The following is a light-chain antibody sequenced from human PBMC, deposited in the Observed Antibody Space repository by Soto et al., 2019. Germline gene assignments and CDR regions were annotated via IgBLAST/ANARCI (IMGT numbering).Light chain of an antibody. CDR1: QRISSNY. CDR3: QQRSNWPIT. J-gene: IGKJ5*01. CDR2: AAS. Sequence: DIVLTHSPGTLSLSPGARATLSCRASQRISSNYLGWYQQKPGQAPRLLIYAASSRATGIPDRVSGSGSGTDFTLTINRLEPEDFAVYYCQQRSNWPITFGQGTRLEIK. V-gene: IGKV3D-20*02.